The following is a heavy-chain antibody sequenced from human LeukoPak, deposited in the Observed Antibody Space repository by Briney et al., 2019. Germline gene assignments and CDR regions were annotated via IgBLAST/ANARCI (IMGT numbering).Heavy chain of an antibody. CDR1: GFTFSNAW. CDR2: IKSKTDGGTT. D-gene: IGHD3-16*02. Sequence: GGSLRLSCAASGFTFSNAWMSWVRQAPGKGLEWVGRIKSKTDGGTTDYAAPVKGRFTISRDDSKNTLYLQMNSLKTEDTAVYYCTTDLYDYAWGSYLRDYWGQGTLVTVSS. CDR3: TTDLYDYAWGSYLRDY. J-gene: IGHJ4*02. V-gene: IGHV3-15*01.